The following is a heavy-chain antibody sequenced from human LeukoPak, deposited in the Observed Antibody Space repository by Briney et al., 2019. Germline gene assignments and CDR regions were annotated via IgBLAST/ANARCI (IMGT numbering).Heavy chain of an antibody. CDR3: ARDRKEPRAYGMDV. CDR2: IYSGGST. J-gene: IGHJ6*02. D-gene: IGHD1-14*01. CDR1: GFTVSSNY. Sequence: GGSLRLSCAASGFTVSSNYMSWVRQAPGKGLGWVSVIYSGGSTYYADSVKGRFTISRHNSKNTLYLQMNSLRAEDTAVYYCARDRKEPRAYGMDVWGQGTTVTVSS. V-gene: IGHV3-53*04.